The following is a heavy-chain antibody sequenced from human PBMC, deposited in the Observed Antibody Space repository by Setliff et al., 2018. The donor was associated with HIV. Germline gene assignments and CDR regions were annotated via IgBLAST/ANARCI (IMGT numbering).Heavy chain of an antibody. J-gene: IGHJ4*02. CDR2: IKPDGSSK. V-gene: IGHV3-7*03. Sequence: GGSLRLSCAASGFTFSNYAMGWVRQAPGKGREWVAHIKPDGSSKKYVDSVKGRLTISRDNSQNALYLHMNSLRAEDTAVYYCAKLQEGHVYSHYDSWGQGTLVTVSS. D-gene: IGHD2-21*01. CDR1: GFTFSNYA. CDR3: AKLQEGHVYSHYDS.